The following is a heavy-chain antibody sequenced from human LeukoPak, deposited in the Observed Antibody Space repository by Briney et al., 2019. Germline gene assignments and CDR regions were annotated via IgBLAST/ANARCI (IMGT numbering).Heavy chain of an antibody. D-gene: IGHD5-18*01. V-gene: IGHV4-4*07. Sequence: SETLSLTCTVSGGSISSYYWSWIRQPAGKGLEWIGRIYTSGSTNYNPSLKSRVTMSVDTSKNQFSLKLSSVTAADTAVYYCXXXXXXXXXKGDTGSHNFDYWGQGTLVTVSS. J-gene: IGHJ4*02. CDR3: XXXXXXXXXKGDTGSHNFDY. CDR1: GGSISSYY. CDR2: IYTSGST.